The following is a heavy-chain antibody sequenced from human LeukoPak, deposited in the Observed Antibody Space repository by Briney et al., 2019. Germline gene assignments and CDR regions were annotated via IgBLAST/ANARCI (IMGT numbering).Heavy chain of an antibody. J-gene: IGHJ4*02. D-gene: IGHD3-10*01. CDR1: GGSFSSYD. Sequence: APVKASCKAYGGSFSSYDIRWVRQAPGPGQERMGTIIPILGIANYAQKFQGRVTITADKSTSTAYLELSSLRSEDTAVYYCASSYGSGSYYVDYWAREPWSPSPQ. V-gene: IGHV1-69*04. CDR3: ASSYGSGSYYVDY. CDR2: IIPILGIA.